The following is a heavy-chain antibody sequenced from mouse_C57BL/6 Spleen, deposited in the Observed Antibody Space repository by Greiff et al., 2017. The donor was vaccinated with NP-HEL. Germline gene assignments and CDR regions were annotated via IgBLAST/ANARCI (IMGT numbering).Heavy chain of an antibody. V-gene: IGHV5-2*03. CDR3: ARHAIYDGPFGAMDY. Sequence: EVKVEESGGGLVQPGESLKLSCESNEYEFPSHDMSWVRKTPEKRLELVAAINSDGGSTYYPDTMERRFIISRDNTKKTLYLQMSSLRSEDTALYYCARHAIYDGPFGAMDYWGQGTSVTVSS. D-gene: IGHD2-3*01. CDR1: EYEFPSHD. CDR2: INSDGGST. J-gene: IGHJ4*01.